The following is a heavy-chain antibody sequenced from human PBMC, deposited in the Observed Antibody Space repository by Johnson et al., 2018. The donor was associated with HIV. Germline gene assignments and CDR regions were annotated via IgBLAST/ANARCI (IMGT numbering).Heavy chain of an antibody. CDR2: IRYDGSTK. J-gene: IGHJ3*02. D-gene: IGHD3-10*01. CDR3: AKAGEVGDDEGTFFDI. CDR1: GFIFFNYG. Sequence: QVQLVESGGGVVQPGGSLRLSCAASGFIFFNYGMQWVRQAPGKGLEWVAFIRYDGSTKYNIDSVKGRFTISRDNSKSTLYLQMNSLTTEDTAVYYCAKAGEVGDDEGTFFDIWGQGTMVTVSS. V-gene: IGHV3-30*02.